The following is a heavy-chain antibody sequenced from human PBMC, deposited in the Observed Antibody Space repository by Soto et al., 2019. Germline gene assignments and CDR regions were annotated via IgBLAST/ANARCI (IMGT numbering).Heavy chain of an antibody. D-gene: IGHD6-19*01. CDR3: AKCAGSGWYPDY. J-gene: IGHJ4*02. CDR1: GFTFSSYA. Sequence: EVQLLESAGGLVQPGGSPSLSCAASGFTFSSYAMRWVRQAPGKGLEWVSAISGSGANTYYADSVKGRFTNSRDNSKNTLFLQLNSLRAEDTAVYYCAKCAGSGWYPDYWGQGTLVTVSS. CDR2: ISGSGANT. V-gene: IGHV3-23*01.